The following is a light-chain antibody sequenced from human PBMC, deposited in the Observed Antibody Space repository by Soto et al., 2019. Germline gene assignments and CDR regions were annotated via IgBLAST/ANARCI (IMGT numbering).Light chain of an antibody. CDR3: QQYYTTPPYT. Sequence: DIVMTQSPDSLAVSLGERAAINCKSSQSILFTSNNKNYLAWYQQKPGQPPKLLIYWASTRESGVPDRFSGSGSGTDFTLTISSLQAEAVAVYYCQQYYTTPPYTFGQGTKVEIK. V-gene: IGKV4-1*01. CDR2: WAS. J-gene: IGKJ2*01. CDR1: QSILFTSNNKNY.